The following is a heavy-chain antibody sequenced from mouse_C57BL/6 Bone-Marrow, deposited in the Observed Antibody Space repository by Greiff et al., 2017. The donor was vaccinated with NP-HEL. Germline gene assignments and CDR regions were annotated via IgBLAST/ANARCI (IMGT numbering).Heavy chain of an antibody. Sequence: EVQGVESGGDLVKPGGSLKLSCAASGFTFSSYGMSWVRQTPDKRLEWVATISSGGSYTYYLDSVKGRFTISRDNAKNTLYLQMSSLKSEDTAMYYCARQGNWAWFAYWGQGTLVTVSA. V-gene: IGHV5-6*01. CDR3: ARQGNWAWFAY. J-gene: IGHJ3*01. CDR2: ISSGGSYT. D-gene: IGHD4-1*01. CDR1: GFTFSSYG.